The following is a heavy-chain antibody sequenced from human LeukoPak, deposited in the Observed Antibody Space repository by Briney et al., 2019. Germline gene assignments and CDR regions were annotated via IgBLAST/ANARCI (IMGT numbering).Heavy chain of an antibody. D-gene: IGHD6-19*01. J-gene: IGHJ4*02. V-gene: IGHV3-53*01. CDR2: IYTAGST. CDR1: GFSVSNNY. Sequence: GGSLRLSCAVSGFSVSNNYMSWVRQAPGKGLEWVSIIYTAGSTYYADSVKGRFTISRDNSKNTLYLQMSSLRAEDSAVYYCAKDRGSGWYEFDYWGQGTLVTVSS. CDR3: AKDRGSGWYEFDY.